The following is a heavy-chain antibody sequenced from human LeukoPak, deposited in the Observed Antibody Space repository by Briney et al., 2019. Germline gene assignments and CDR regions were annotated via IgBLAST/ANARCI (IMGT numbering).Heavy chain of an antibody. CDR1: GFTFRSHS. CDR3: ARDQVTGAFDI. J-gene: IGHJ3*02. CDR2: ISSSGGSM. D-gene: IGHD1-1*01. V-gene: IGHV3-21*04. Sequence: GGSLRLSCKASGFTFRSHSLNWVRQAPGKGPEWVSSISSSGGSMYYRDSVKDRFTISRDNAKNSLYLQLNSLRDEDTAVYFCARDQVTGAFDIWGQGTTVIVSS.